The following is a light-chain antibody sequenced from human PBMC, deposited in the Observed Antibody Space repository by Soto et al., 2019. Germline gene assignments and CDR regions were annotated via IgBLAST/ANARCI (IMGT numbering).Light chain of an antibody. CDR3: QQYNNWPGT. J-gene: IGKJ1*01. CDR1: QSVSSS. CDR2: GAS. Sequence: EIVMTQSPGTLSVSPGEGATLSCRASQSVSSSLAWYQQKPGQAPRLLLYGASTRATGIPARFSGSGSETEFTLSISSLQSEDFAVYYCQQYNNWPGTLGQGTKVDIK. V-gene: IGKV3-15*01.